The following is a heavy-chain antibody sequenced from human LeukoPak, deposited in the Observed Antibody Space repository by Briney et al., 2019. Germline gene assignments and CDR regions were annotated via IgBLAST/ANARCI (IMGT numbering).Heavy chain of an antibody. CDR2: ISGSGGST. V-gene: IGHV3-23*01. D-gene: IGHD2-2*01. Sequence: PGGSLRLSCAASGFTFSSYAMSWVRQAPGKGLEWVSAISGSGGSTYYADPVKGRFTISRDNSKNTLYLQMNSLRAEDTAVYYCAKDMTYCSSTSCYGFDYWGQGTLVTVSS. CDR3: AKDMTYCSSTSCYGFDY. J-gene: IGHJ4*02. CDR1: GFTFSSYA.